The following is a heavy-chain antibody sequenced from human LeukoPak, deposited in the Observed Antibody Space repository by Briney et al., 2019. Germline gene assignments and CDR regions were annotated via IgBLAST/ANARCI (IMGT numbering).Heavy chain of an antibody. CDR2: IKQDGNEK. CDR1: GFSFSSYW. V-gene: IGHV3-7*01. D-gene: IGHD6-19*01. CDR3: ARFLRAVTGFDY. Sequence: TGGSLRLSCAASGFSFSSYWMTWVRQAPGKGLEGVANIKQDGNEKYYVDSVKGRFTISRDNAKNSLFLQMSSLRVEDTAVYYCARFLRAVTGFDYWGQGTLVTVSS. J-gene: IGHJ4*02.